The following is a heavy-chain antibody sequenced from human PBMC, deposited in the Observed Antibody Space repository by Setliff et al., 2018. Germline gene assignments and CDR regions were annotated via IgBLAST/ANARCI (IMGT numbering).Heavy chain of an antibody. Sequence: PSETLSLTCTVPGGSISSYYWSWIRQSAGKGLEWIGRIYTSGSTNYNPSLKSRVTMSVDTSKNQFSLKLSSVTAADTAVYYCARDHGDYGYYYYYMDVWGKGTTVTVSS. CDR1: GGSISSYY. D-gene: IGHD4-17*01. CDR2: IYTSGST. CDR3: ARDHGDYGYYYYYMDV. V-gene: IGHV4-4*07. J-gene: IGHJ6*03.